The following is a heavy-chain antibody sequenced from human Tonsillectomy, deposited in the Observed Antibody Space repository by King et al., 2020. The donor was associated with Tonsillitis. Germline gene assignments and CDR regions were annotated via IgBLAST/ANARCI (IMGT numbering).Heavy chain of an antibody. CDR1: GFAFRSYG. V-gene: IGHV3-33*01. CDR3: ARERLYSSNWGIDY. CDR2: ISYDGVRQ. J-gene: IGHJ4*02. D-gene: IGHD6-13*01. Sequence: VQLVESGGGVVQPGRSLRLSCASSGFAFRSYGMHWVRQAPGKGLEWVAVISYDGVRQNYADSVKGRFTISRDNSKNTLYLQMDSLRAVDTAVYYCARERLYSSNWGIDYWGQGALVTVSS.